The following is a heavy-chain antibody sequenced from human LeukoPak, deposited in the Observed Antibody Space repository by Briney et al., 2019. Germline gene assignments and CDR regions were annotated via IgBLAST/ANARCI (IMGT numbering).Heavy chain of an antibody. CDR1: GFTFGDYY. CDR2: ISNCGNTI. Sequence: GGSLRLSCAASGFTFGDYYMTWIRQAPGKGLEWVSYISNCGNTIKEADSVKGRFTISRDNAQNSLFLQMKSLRAEDTVVYYCARYRVITNDYFDSWGQGTLVTVSS. V-gene: IGHV3-11*01. J-gene: IGHJ4*02. D-gene: IGHD3-16*01. CDR3: ARYRVITNDYFDS.